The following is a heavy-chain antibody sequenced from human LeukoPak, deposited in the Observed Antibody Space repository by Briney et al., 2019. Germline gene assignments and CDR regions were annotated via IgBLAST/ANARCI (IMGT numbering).Heavy chain of an antibody. CDR3: ARDPPPVRGSGWYGGYYYYMDV. J-gene: IGHJ6*03. Sequence: PGGSLRLSCAASGFTFSSYAMHWVRQAPGKGLEYVSAISSNGGSTYYANSVKGRFTISRDNSKNTLYLQMGSLRAEDMAVYYYARDPPPVRGSGWYGGYYYYMDVWGKGTTVTVSS. D-gene: IGHD6-19*01. V-gene: IGHV3-64*01. CDR2: ISSNGGST. CDR1: GFTFSSYA.